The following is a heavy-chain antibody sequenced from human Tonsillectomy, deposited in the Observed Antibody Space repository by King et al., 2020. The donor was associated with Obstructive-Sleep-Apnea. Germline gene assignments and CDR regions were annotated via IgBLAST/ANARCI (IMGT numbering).Heavy chain of an antibody. V-gene: IGHV3-30-3*01. J-gene: IGHJ4*02. CDR3: ARGRGRWTLDY. Sequence: QVQLVESGGGVVHPGRSLRLSCAASGFTFSTYSMHWVRQAPGKGLEWVTFISYDGSNYYHADSVKGRFTISRDNSKNTLYLQMHDLRAEDTAVYYCARGRGRWTLDYWGQGTLVTVSS. D-gene: IGHD2-15*01. CDR2: ISYDGSNY. CDR1: GFTFSTYS.